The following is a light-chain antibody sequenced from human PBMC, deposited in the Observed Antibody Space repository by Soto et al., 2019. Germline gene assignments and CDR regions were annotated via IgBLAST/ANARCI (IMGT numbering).Light chain of an antibody. CDR3: QHYGTSAL. J-gene: IGKJ3*01. CDR2: AS. Sequence: EIVLTQSPGTLSLSPGERATLSCRASQSVSDSYLAWYQQKPGQAPRLLIYASSRATGIPDRFSGSGSGTDFTLPISRLEPEDFAVYYCQHYGTSALFGPGTKVDI. V-gene: IGKV3-20*01. CDR1: QSVSDSY.